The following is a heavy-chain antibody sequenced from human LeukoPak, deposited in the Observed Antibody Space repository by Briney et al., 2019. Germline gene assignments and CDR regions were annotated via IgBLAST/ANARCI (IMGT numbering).Heavy chain of an antibody. Sequence: SQTLSLTCTVSGVSISSGGYYWSWIRQHPGKGLEWIGYIYYSGSTYYNPSLKSRVTISVDTSKNQFSLKLSSVTAADTAVYYCARGGRAYYDSSGYWGQGTLVTVSS. V-gene: IGHV4-31*03. J-gene: IGHJ4*02. CDR3: ARGGRAYYDSSGY. CDR2: IYYSGST. CDR1: GVSISSGGYY. D-gene: IGHD3-22*01.